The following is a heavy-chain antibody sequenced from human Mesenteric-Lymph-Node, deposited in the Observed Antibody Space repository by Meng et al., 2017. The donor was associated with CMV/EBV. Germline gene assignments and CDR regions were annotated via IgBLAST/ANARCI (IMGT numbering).Heavy chain of an antibody. V-gene: IGHV1-69*02. CDR1: GGTFSSYT. J-gene: IGHJ5*02. CDR3: AGGIAAAGSRWFDP. D-gene: IGHD6-13*01. CDR2: IIPILGIA. Sequence: QVQLVQSGAAVKKPGSSVKFSCKASGGTFSSYTISWGRQAPGQGLEWMGRIIPILGIANYAQKFQGRVTITADKSTSTAYMELSSLRSEDTAVYYCAGGIAAAGSRWFDPWGQGTLVTVSS.